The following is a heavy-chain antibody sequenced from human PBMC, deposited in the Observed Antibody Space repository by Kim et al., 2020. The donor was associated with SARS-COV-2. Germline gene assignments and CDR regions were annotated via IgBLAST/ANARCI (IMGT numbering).Heavy chain of an antibody. CDR1: GYTFTNYA. Sequence: ASVKVSCKASGYTFTNYAMHWVRQAPGQRLEWMGWINAGNGNTKYSQKFQGRVTITRDTSASTAYMELSSLRSEDTAVYYCARNPLWYCSSTSCYYYYYMDVGRKETTVTVS. CDR3: ARNPLWYCSSTSCYYYYYMDV. CDR2: INAGNGNT. J-gene: IGHJ6*03. D-gene: IGHD2-2*01. V-gene: IGHV1-3*01.